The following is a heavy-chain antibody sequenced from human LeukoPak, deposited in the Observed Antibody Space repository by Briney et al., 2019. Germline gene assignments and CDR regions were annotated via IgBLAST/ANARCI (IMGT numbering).Heavy chain of an antibody. CDR3: ARVYFSSSSWYVDYYYYMDV. J-gene: IGHJ6*03. V-gene: IGHV3-23*01. D-gene: IGHD6-13*01. CDR2: ISGSGGST. Sequence: PGGSLRLSCAASGFTFSSYAMSWVRQAPGKGLEWVSAISGSGGSTYYADSVKGRFTISRDNSKNTLYLQMNSLRAEDTAVYYCARVYFSSSSWYVDYYYYMDVWGKGTTVTVSS. CDR1: GFTFSSYA.